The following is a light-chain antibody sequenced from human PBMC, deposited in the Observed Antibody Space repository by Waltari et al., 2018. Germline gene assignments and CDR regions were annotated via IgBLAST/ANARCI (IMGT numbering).Light chain of an antibody. V-gene: IGLV2-14*01. CDR2: VVS. CDR1: SSDIGGYNY. Sequence: QSALTQPASVSGSPGQSITISCTGTSSDIGGYNYVSWYQQHPGKAPKLMIYVVSKRPSGVSNRFSGSKSGNTVSLTISGLQTVDEADYYCSSYTSSSSRVFGTGTKVTVL. J-gene: IGLJ1*01. CDR3: SSYTSSSSRV.